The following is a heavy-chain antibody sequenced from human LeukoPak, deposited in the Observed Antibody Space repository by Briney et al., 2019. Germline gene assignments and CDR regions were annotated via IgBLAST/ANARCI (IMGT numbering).Heavy chain of an antibody. CDR1: GYTFTSYG. V-gene: IGHV1-2*02. J-gene: IGHJ4*02. CDR2: INPNSGGT. D-gene: IGHD2-2*01. Sequence: ASVKVSCKASGYTFTSYGISWVRQAPGQGLEWMGWINPNSGGTNYAQKFQGRVTMTRDTSISTAYMELSRLRSDDTAVYYCAKDIVVVPAARYFDYWGQGTLVTVSS. CDR3: AKDIVVVPAARYFDY.